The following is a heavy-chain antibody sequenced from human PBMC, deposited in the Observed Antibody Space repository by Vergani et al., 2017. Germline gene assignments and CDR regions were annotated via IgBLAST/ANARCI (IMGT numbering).Heavy chain of an antibody. CDR2: IYTSGST. V-gene: IGHV4-59*10. CDR3: ARARYYGSGKDLFTSGYYYGMDV. Sequence: QVQLQQWGAGLLKPSETLSLTCTVSGGSISSYYWSWIRQPAGKGLEWIGRIYTSGSTNYNPSLKSRVTMSVDTSKNQFSLKLSSVTAADTAVYYCARARYYGSGKDLFTSGYYYGMDVWGQGTTVTVSS. J-gene: IGHJ6*02. CDR1: GGSISSYY. D-gene: IGHD3-10*01.